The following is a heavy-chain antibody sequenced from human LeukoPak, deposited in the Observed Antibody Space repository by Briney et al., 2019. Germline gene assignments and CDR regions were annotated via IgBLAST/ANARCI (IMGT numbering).Heavy chain of an antibody. CDR3: AKDLMTLVRGAVTR. D-gene: IGHD3-10*01. V-gene: IGHV3-23*01. Sequence: GGSLRLSCAASGLTFSSYAMSWVRQAPGKGLEWVSAISGSGDSTSYADSVKGRFTISRDNSKNTLYLQMYSLRAEDTAIYYCAKDLMTLVRGAVTRWGQGTLVTVSS. J-gene: IGHJ4*02. CDR1: GLTFSSYA. CDR2: ISGSGDST.